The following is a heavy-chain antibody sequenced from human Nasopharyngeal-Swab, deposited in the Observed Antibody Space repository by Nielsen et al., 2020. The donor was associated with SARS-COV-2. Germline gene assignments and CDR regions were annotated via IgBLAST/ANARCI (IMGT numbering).Heavy chain of an antibody. CDR3: ARDPIPNWNYGRTDFDY. CDR1: GFTFSSYW. CDR2: IKQDGSEK. V-gene: IGHV3-7*01. D-gene: IGHD1-7*01. Sequence: GRSLRLSCAASGFTFSSYWMSWVRQAPGKGLEWVANIKQDGSEKYYVDSVKGRFTISRDNAKNSLYLQMNSLRAEDTAVYYCARDPIPNWNYGRTDFDYWGQGTLVTVSS. J-gene: IGHJ4*02.